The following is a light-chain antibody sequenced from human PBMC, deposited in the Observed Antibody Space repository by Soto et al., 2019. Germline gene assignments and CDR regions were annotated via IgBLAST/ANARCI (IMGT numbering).Light chain of an antibody. J-gene: IGLJ1*01. Sequence: QSVLTQPPSVSAAPGQKVTISCSGSSSNIGGNSVSWYQQLPGTAPKLLIYDDNKRPSGIPDRFSACKSGSSATLGITGFQTGDEADYYCGSWDSSLSAYVFGTGTNVTVL. V-gene: IGLV1-51*01. CDR2: DDN. CDR3: GSWDSSLSAYV. CDR1: SSNIGGNS.